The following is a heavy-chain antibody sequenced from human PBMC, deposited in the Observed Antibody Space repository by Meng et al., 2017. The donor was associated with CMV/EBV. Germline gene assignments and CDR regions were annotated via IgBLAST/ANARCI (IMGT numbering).Heavy chain of an antibody. V-gene: IGHV3-11*01. D-gene: IGHD2-2*02. CDR1: GFTFSDYY. J-gene: IGHJ6*02. CDR2: ISSSGSTI. Sequence: GESLKISRAASGFTFSDYYMSWIRQAPGKGLEWVSYISSSGSTIYYADSVKGRFTLSRDNAKNSLYLQMNSLRAEDTAVYYCARDIPLARASAAIAPRKIYYGMDVWGQGTTVTVSS. CDR3: ARDIPLARASAAIAPRKIYYGMDV.